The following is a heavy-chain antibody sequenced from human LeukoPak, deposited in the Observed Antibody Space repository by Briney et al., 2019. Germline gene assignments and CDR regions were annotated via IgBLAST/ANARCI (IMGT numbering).Heavy chain of an antibody. J-gene: IGHJ4*02. CDR3: ARTLYYDFWSGYQRISLYFDY. V-gene: IGHV1-69*13. Sequence: SVKVSCKASGYTFTSYYMHWVRQAPGQGLEWMGGIIPIFGTANYAQKFQGRVTITADESTSTAYMELSSLRSEDTAVYYCARTLYYDFWSGYQRISLYFDYWGQGTLATVSS. D-gene: IGHD3-3*01. CDR2: IIPIFGTA. CDR1: GYTFTSYY.